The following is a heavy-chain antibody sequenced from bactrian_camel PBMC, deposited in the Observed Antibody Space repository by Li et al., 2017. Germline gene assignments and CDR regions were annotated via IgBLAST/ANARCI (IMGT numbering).Heavy chain of an antibody. V-gene: IGHV3S53*01. Sequence: QVQLVESGGGSVQAGRSLRLSCVASGVTFKAACFVWFRQAPGKEREGVASIYGGVTTTYAPSVKGRFTISHDAAKNSIDLEMNSLKPDDTAVYYCAATGQMLSVAGCRTQGTQVTVS. CDR1: GVTFKAAC. D-gene: IGHD1*01. J-gene: IGHJ4*01. CDR2: IYGGVTT.